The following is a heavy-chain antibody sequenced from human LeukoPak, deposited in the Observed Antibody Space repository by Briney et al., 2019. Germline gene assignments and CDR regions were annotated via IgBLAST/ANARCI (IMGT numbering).Heavy chain of an antibody. CDR2: IIPIFGTA. CDR3: ARDGSSIAARRPFGY. Sequence: SVKVSCKASGGTFSSYAISWVRQAPGQGLEWMGGIIPIFGTANYAQKFQGRVTITADESTSTAYMELSSLRSEDTAVYYCARDGSSIAARRPFGYWGQGTLVTVSS. J-gene: IGHJ4*02. CDR1: GGTFSSYA. V-gene: IGHV1-69*13. D-gene: IGHD6-6*01.